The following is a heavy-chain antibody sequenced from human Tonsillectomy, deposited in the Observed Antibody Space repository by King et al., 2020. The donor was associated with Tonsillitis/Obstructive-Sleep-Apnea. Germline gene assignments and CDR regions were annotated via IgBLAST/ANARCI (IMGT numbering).Heavy chain of an antibody. CDR2: ISSSGSTI. V-gene: IGHV3-48*03. D-gene: IGHD2-21*01. Sequence: VQLVESGGGSVQPGGSLRLSCAASGFTFSSYEFNWVRQAPGKGLEWLSYISSSGSTIYYADSVKGRFTISRDNAKNSLYLQMNSLRAEDTAVYYCAREGLYDCSPWGQGTLVTVSS. CDR1: GFTFSSYE. J-gene: IGHJ5*02. CDR3: AREGLYDCSP.